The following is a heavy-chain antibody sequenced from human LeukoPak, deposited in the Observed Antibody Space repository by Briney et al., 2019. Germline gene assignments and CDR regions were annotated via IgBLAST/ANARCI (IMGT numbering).Heavy chain of an antibody. V-gene: IGHV4-59*01. CDR2: IYYSGST. CDR3: ARDKGGPQLDP. Sequence: PSETLSLTCTVSAGSISSYYWSWIRQPPGKGLEWIGYIYYSGSTNYNPSLKSRVTISVDTSKNQFSLKLSSVTAADTAVYYCARDKGGPQLDPWGQGTLVTVSS. CDR1: AGSISSYY. J-gene: IGHJ5*02.